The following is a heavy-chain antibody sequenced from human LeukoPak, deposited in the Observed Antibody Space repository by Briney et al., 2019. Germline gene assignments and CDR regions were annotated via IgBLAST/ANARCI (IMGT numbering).Heavy chain of an antibody. V-gene: IGHV5-51*01. CDR2: IYPGDSDT. CDR1: GYTFTTSW. J-gene: IGHJ4*02. CDR3: VCSGDGSGGSFKY. Sequence: GESLKISCQGSGYTFTTSWIGWVRQMPGKGLGWVGIIYPGDSDTRYRPSFQGQVTILADKSISTAYLQWTSLKTSDTAIYYCVCSGDGSGGSFKYWGQGTLVTVSS. D-gene: IGHD3-10*01.